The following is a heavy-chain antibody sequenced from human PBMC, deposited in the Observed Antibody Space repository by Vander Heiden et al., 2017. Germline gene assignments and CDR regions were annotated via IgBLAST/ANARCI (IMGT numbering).Heavy chain of an antibody. CDR1: GFSFTGYW. CDR2: IKQDGSEK. V-gene: IGHV3-7*01. CDR3: ARASIYYYDAFDM. Sequence: EVQLVESGGGLVQPGGSVRLCCAASGFSFTGYWRSWVRKAPGKGLEWVANIKQDGSEKYYVDSVKGRFTISRDNAKNSLYLHMNSLRAEDTAVYYCARASIYYYDAFDMWGQGTMVTVSS. J-gene: IGHJ3*02. D-gene: IGHD3-22*01.